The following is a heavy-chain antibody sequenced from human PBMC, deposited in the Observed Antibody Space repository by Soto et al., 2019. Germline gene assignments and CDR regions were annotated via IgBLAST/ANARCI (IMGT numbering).Heavy chain of an antibody. J-gene: IGHJ4*02. Sequence: SETLSLTCTVSGGSISSYYWSWIRQPPGKGLEWIGYIYYSGSTNYNPSLKSRVTISVDTSKKPLSMKLSSVTAPDTAVYYCAKGGLLKGGLVLGLADYWGKGTLVTFS. CDR3: AKGGLLKGGLVLGLADY. D-gene: IGHD6-19*01. CDR2: IYYSGST. CDR1: GGSISSYY. V-gene: IGHV4-59*12.